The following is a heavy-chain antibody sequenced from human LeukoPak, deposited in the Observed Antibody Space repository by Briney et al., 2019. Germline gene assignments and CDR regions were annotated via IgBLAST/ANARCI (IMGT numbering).Heavy chain of an antibody. CDR3: ARMIFYSSSPLDY. CDR1: GFTFSSYS. Sequence: RGSLRLSCAASGFTFSSYSMNWVRQAPGKGLEWVSSISSSSSYIYYADSVKGRFTISRDNAKNSLYLQMNSLRAEDTVVYYCARMIFYSSSPLDYWGQGTLVTVSS. J-gene: IGHJ4*02. CDR2: ISSSSSYI. V-gene: IGHV3-21*01. D-gene: IGHD6-6*01.